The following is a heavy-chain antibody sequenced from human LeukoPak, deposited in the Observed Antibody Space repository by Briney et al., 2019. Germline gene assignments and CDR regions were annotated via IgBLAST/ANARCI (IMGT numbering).Heavy chain of an antibody. CDR1: GFTFSRYW. J-gene: IGHJ3*02. D-gene: IGHD3-22*01. CDR2: INSDGSST. CDR3: ARNGYYDSSGYLGDAFDI. V-gene: IGHV3-74*01. Sequence: PGGSLRLSCAASGFTFSRYWMHWVRQAPGEGLVWVSRINSDGSSTSYADSVKGRFTIARDNPKNTLSLQMNSLRAEDTAVYYCARNGYYDSSGYLGDAFDIWGQGRMVTVSS.